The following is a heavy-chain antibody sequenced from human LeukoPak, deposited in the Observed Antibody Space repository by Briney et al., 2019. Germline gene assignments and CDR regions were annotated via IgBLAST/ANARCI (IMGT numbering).Heavy chain of an antibody. Sequence: SETLSLTCAVYGGSFSGYYWSWIRQPPGKGLEWIGEINHSGSTNYNPSLKSRVTISVDTSKNQFSLKLSSVTAADTAVYYCARVLYCYGMDVWGQGTTVTVSS. J-gene: IGHJ6*02. CDR3: ARVLYCYGMDV. V-gene: IGHV4-34*01. CDR2: INHSGST. CDR1: GGSFSGYY.